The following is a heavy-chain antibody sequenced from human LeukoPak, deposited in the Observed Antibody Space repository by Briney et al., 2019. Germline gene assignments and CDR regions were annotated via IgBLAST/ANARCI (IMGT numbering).Heavy chain of an antibody. CDR1: GFTFSSSA. CDR2: ISGSGGST. J-gene: IGHJ3*02. CDR3: VRVHCSGGGCYQRNDGLEI. Sequence: GGSLRLSCAASGFTFSSSAMNWVRQAPGKGLEWVSVISGSGGSTSYADSVKGRFTISRDNSKNTQYLQMNSLRAEDTAVYYCVRVHCSGGGCYQRNDGLEIWGQGTMVTVSS. V-gene: IGHV3-23*01. D-gene: IGHD2-15*01.